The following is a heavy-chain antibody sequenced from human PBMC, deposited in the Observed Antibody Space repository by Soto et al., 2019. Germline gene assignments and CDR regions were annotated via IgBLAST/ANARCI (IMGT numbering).Heavy chain of an antibody. V-gene: IGHV4-39*01. J-gene: IGHJ5*02. CDR3: ARLTSRISAASHGISNWLEP. CDR1: GDSITWTSCY. D-gene: IGHD2-15*01. Sequence: QLQLQESGPGLVKPSETLSLTCTLSGDSITWTSCYWGWIRQPPGKGLEWVGDVYYSGSTYYNPSLKSRLTMSIDTSKGQLSLKMSSVTAADTGVYYCARLTSRISAASHGISNWLEPWGPGILVTVSS. CDR2: VYYSGST.